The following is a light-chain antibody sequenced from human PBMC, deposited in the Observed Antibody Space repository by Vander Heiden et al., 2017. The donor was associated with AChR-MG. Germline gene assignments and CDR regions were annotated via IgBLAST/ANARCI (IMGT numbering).Light chain of an antibody. CDR1: SSDVGRYNL. J-gene: IGLJ2*01. Sequence: QSALTQPASVSGSPGQSITISCTGTSSDVGRYNLVSWYQQHPGKAPKLLIYEVTKRPSGVSNRFSGSKSGNTASLTISGLQAEDEADYYCCSYARTDSLVFGGGTKLTVL. CDR2: EVT. CDR3: CSYARTDSLV. V-gene: IGLV2-23*02.